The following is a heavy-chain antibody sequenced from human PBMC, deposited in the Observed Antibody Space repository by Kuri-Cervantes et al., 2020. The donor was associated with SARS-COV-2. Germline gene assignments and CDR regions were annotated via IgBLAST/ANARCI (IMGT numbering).Heavy chain of an antibody. CDR2: IKQDGSEK. J-gene: IGHJ6*02. V-gene: IGHV3-7*05. D-gene: IGHD2-2*01. CDR1: GFTFSSYW. CDR3: SRAPIYCSSTSCYGAYGMEV. Sequence: GGSLRLSCAASGFTFSSYWMSWVRQAPGKGLEWVANIKQDGSEKYYVDSVKGRFTISRDNAKNSLYLQMNSLRAEDTAVYYCSRAPIYCSSTSCYGAYGMEVWGQGTTVTVSS.